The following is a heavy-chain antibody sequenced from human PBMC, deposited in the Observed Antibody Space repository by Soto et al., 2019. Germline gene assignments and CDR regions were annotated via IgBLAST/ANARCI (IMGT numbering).Heavy chain of an antibody. CDR1: GFTFSSYW. J-gene: IGHJ4*02. CDR2: ISGDGRTA. V-gene: IGHV3-74*01. D-gene: IGHD2-2*01. Sequence: EVQLVQSGGGVVQPGGSLRLSCAASGFTFSSYWMHWVRQAPGKGLVWVSKISGDGRTATYADSVKARFTISRDNAKNTLYLQMRDLRAEDAALYYCARLYCIDTSCYEKYFDYWGRGTLVTVSS. CDR3: ARLYCIDTSCYEKYFDY.